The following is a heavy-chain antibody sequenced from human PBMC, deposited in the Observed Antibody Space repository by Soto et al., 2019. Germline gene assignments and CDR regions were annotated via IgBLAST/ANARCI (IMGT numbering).Heavy chain of an antibody. J-gene: IGHJ6*03. V-gene: IGHV3-33*01. CDR3: ARRNIAADWYMDV. D-gene: IGHD6-6*01. CDR2: IWYDGSNK. Sequence: GGSLRLSCAASGFTFSSYGMHWVRQAPGKGLEWVSVIWYDGSNKYYADSVKGRFTISRDNSKNTLYLQMNSLRAEDTAVYYCARRNIAADWYMDVWGKGTTVTVSS. CDR1: GFTFSSYG.